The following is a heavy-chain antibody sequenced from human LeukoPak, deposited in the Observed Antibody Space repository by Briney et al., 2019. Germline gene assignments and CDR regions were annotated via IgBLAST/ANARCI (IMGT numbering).Heavy chain of an antibody. CDR3: AKDIGGIGAAGFDY. CDR1: GFTFDDYA. V-gene: IGHV3-9*01. J-gene: IGHJ4*02. Sequence: PGGSLRLSCAASGFTFDDYAMRWVRQPPGKGLEWVSGISWNSGSIGYADSVKGRFTISRDNAKNSLYLQMNSLRAEDTALYYCAKDIGGIGAAGFDYWGQGTLVTVSS. CDR2: ISWNSGSI. D-gene: IGHD6-13*01.